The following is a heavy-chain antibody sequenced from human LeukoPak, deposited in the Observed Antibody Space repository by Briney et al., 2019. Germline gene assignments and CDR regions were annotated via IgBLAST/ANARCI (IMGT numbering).Heavy chain of an antibody. J-gene: IGHJ3*02. D-gene: IGHD6-13*01. CDR3: AIRYSSSRELAFDI. Sequence: PSETLSLTCTVSGGSISSGGYYWSWIRQHPGKGLEWIGYIYYSGSTYYNPSLKSRVTISVDTSKNQFSLKLSSVPAADTAVYYCAIRYSSSRELAFDIWGQGTMVTVSS. V-gene: IGHV4-31*03. CDR1: GGSISSGGYY. CDR2: IYYSGST.